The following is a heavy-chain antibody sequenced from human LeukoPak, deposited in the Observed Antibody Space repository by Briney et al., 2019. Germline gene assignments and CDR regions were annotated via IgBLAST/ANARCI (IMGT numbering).Heavy chain of an antibody. CDR1: GGSISSYY. Sequence: SETLSLTCTVSGGSISSYYWSWLRQPPGKGLEWIGYIYYSGSTNYNPSLKSRVTISVDTSKNQFSLKLSSVTAADTAVYYCARYNYDFWSGYSKWFDPWGQGTLVTVSS. CDR3: ARYNYDFWSGYSKWFDP. J-gene: IGHJ5*02. D-gene: IGHD3-3*01. V-gene: IGHV4-59*01. CDR2: IYYSGST.